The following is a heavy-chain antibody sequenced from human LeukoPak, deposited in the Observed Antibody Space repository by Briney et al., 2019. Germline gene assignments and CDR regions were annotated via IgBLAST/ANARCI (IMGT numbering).Heavy chain of an antibody. D-gene: IGHD2-2*01. J-gene: IGHJ4*02. Sequence: GGSLRLSCAASGLTFSSYAMHWVRQAPGKGLEYVSAISSNGGSTYYANSVKGRFTISRDNSKNTLYLQMGSLRAEDMAVYYCARTPAAEIYYFDYWGQGTLVTVSS. CDR1: GLTFSSYA. CDR2: ISSNGGST. CDR3: ARTPAAEIYYFDY. V-gene: IGHV3-64*01.